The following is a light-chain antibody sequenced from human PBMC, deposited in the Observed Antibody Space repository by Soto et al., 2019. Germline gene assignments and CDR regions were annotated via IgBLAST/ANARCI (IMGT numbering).Light chain of an antibody. CDR2: DVS. J-gene: IGKJ1*01. CDR3: QQYNTFWT. V-gene: IGKV1-5*01. Sequence: DIKMTQSASTLSASVGDRVTITCRASQSISSWLAWYQQKPGKAPKLLIYDVSTLESGVPSRFSGSGSGTEFTLTISSLQPDDFGTYYCQQYNTFWTFGQGTKVDI. CDR1: QSISSW.